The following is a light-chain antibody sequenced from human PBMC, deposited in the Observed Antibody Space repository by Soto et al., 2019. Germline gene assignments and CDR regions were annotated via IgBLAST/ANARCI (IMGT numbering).Light chain of an antibody. V-gene: IGKV3-15*01. CDR3: QQDNDWPPGGT. CDR1: QSVNNN. J-gene: IGKJ1*01. CDR2: GAS. Sequence: EIVMTQSPATLSVSPGERATLSCRASQSVNNNLAWYQQKPGQAPRLLIYGASTRATGIPARFSGSGSGTEFTLTISSLQSEDFAVYYCQQDNDWPPGGTFGQGTKVEIK.